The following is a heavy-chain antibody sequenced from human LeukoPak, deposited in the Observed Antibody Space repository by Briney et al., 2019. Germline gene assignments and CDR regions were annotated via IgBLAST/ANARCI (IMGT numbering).Heavy chain of an antibody. V-gene: IGHV4-59*11. Sequence: PSETLSLTCTVSGDSISSHFWTWIRQPPGKGLEWIGFVSHSGTSCYSPSLPSRVTMSVAPSKNHFSLNLSSVTAADTALYYCARMKGVAAIYFDDWGQGTLVTVSS. D-gene: IGHD1-26*01. CDR2: VSHSGTS. J-gene: IGHJ4*02. CDR1: GDSISSHF. CDR3: ARMKGVAAIYFDD.